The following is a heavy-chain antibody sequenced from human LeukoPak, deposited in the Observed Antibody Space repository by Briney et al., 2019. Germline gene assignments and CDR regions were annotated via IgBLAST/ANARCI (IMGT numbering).Heavy chain of an antibody. CDR2: ISGSGSST. J-gene: IGHJ4*02. V-gene: IGHV3-23*01. CDR3: ATSVGFDY. CDR1: GFTFSSYA. Sequence: PGGSLRLSCAASGFTFSSYAMSWVRQAPGKGLEWVSGISGSGSSTYYADSVKGRFTISRDNSKNTLNLQMNSLRAEDTAVYYCATSVGFDYWGQGTLVTVSS.